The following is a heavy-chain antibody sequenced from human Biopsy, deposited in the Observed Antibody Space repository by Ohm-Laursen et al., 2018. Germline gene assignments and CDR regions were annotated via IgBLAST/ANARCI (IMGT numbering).Heavy chain of an antibody. CDR2: ISYDGSNI. CDR3: ARDRYYGSANYFGYYNMDV. V-gene: IGHV3-30*03. Sequence: SLRLSCTAAGFIFSTYVMHWVRQAPGKGLEWVALISYDGSNIHYAVSVKGRFTISRDNSKNTLFLQMNNLRAEDTAVYYCARDRYYGSANYFGYYNMDVWGQGTTVTVSS. D-gene: IGHD3-10*01. J-gene: IGHJ6*02. CDR1: GFIFSTYV.